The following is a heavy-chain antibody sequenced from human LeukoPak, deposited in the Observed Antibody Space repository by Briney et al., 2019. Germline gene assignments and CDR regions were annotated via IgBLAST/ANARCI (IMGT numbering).Heavy chain of an antibody. Sequence: PVGSLRLSCAASGFTFSSYGMHWVRQAPGKGLEWVAVIWYDGSNKYYAESVKGRFTISRDNSKNTLYLQMNSHRAEDTAVYYCAKDPYGGKNGFDYWGQGTLVTVSS. D-gene: IGHD4-23*01. V-gene: IGHV3-33*06. CDR2: IWYDGSNK. CDR1: GFTFSSYG. CDR3: AKDPYGGKNGFDY. J-gene: IGHJ4*02.